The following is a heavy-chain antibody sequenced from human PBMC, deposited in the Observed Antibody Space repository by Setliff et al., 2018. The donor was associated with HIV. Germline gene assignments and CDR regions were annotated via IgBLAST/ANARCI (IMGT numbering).Heavy chain of an antibody. J-gene: IGHJ3*02. CDR3: ARRFLTTAVTLGFDI. CDR2: IYYSGHT. Sequence: SETLSLTCTVSGDSINSSNCYWGWIRQPPGKGLDWIGSIYYSGHTYYNSSLKSRVTMSVDTSKNQFSLRLSSVSAAGTVVYYCARRFLTTAVTLGFDIWGQGTMVTVSS. V-gene: IGHV4-39*01. D-gene: IGHD4-17*01. CDR1: GDSINSSNCY.